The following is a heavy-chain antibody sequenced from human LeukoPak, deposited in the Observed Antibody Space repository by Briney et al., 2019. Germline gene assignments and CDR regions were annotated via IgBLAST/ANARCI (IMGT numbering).Heavy chain of an antibody. J-gene: IGHJ4*02. V-gene: IGHV3-7*01. D-gene: IGHD3-10*01. CDR3: ARDTMVRGVIDY. CDR1: GFTFSSYS. Sequence: HSGGSLRLSCAASGFTFSSYSMDWVRQAPGKGLEWVANIKQDGSEKYYVDSVKGRFTISRDNAKNSLYLQMNSLRAEDTAVYYCARDTMVRGVIDYWGQGTLVTVSS. CDR2: IKQDGSEK.